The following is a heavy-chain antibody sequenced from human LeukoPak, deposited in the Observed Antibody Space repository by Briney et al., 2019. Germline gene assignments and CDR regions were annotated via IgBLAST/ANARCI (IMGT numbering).Heavy chain of an antibody. Sequence: ASVKVSCKTSDYTFTSYAISWVRQAPGQGLEWMGWISAFNRNTNHAQKLQGRVTMATDTSTSTAYMELRSLRSDDTAVYYCAREGVGATTTYYFDYWGQGTLVTVPS. V-gene: IGHV1-18*01. D-gene: IGHD1-26*01. CDR1: DYTFTSYA. CDR2: ISAFNRNT. J-gene: IGHJ4*02. CDR3: AREGVGATTTYYFDY.